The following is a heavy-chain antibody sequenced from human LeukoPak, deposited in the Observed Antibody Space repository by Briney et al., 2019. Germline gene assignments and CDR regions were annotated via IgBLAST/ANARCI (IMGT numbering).Heavy chain of an antibody. Sequence: LGGSLRLSCAASGFTFSSYSMNWVRQAPGKGLELVSSISSSSSYIYYADSVKGRFTISRDNAKNSLYLQMNSLRAEDTAVYYCASLRTGGVAGGFDYWGQGTLVTVSS. CDR3: ASLRTGGVAGGFDY. V-gene: IGHV3-21*01. D-gene: IGHD2-8*02. CDR1: GFTFSSYS. J-gene: IGHJ4*02. CDR2: ISSSSSYI.